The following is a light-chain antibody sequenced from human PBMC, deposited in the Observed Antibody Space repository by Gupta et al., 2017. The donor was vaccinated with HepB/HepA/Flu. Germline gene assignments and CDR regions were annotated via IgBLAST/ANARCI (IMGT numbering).Light chain of an antibody. Sequence: DIQMTQSPSSLSASVGDRVTITCQASQAIRNYLNWFQQKPGKAPRLLIYDASNLETGVPSRFSGSGSGTDFTLTISSLQPEDIATYYCQHYANLPHPQLNFGPGTKVDFK. CDR3: QHYANLPHPQLN. CDR1: QAIRNY. J-gene: IGKJ3*01. V-gene: IGKV1-33*01. CDR2: DAS.